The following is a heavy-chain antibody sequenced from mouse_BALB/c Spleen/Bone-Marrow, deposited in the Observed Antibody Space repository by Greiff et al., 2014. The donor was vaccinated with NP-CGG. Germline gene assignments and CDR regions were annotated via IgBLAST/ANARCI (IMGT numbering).Heavy chain of an antibody. V-gene: IGHV1-7*01. J-gene: IGHJ3*01. D-gene: IGHD2-4*01. CDR2: INPSTGYT. CDR1: GYTFTSYW. Sequence: QVQLQQPGAELAKPGASVKTSCKASGYTFTSYWMHWVKQRPGQGLEWIGYINPSTGYTEYNQKFKDKATLTADKSSSTAYMQLSSLTSEDSAVYYCARLGDYDAFAYRGQGTLVTVSA. CDR3: ARLGDYDAFAY.